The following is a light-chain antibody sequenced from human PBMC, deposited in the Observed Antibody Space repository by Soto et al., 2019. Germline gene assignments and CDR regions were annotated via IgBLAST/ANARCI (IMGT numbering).Light chain of an antibody. V-gene: IGKV3-15*01. CDR3: QQYGDWPPDT. Sequence: EIVMTQSPATLSVSPGERATLSCRASQSVSRNLAWYQQKLGQPPRLLIYDASTRATGVPARFGGSGSGTEFTLTISGLQSEDFAVYYCQQYGDWPPDTFGQGTKVEI. J-gene: IGKJ2*01. CDR2: DAS. CDR1: QSVSRN.